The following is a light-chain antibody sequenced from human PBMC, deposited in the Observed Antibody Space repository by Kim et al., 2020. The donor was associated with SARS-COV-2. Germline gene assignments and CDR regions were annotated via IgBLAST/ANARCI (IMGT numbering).Light chain of an antibody. Sequence: LGPAVRIPCQAARLRIYYACWYQQKPGPAPVLVTYGTNNRPSGIPDRFSGSSSGNTASLTITGAQAEDEADFYCNSRDSSGNHWVFGGGTKLPVL. J-gene: IGLJ3*02. CDR2: GTN. V-gene: IGLV3-19*01. CDR3: NSRDSSGNHWV. CDR1: RLRIYY.